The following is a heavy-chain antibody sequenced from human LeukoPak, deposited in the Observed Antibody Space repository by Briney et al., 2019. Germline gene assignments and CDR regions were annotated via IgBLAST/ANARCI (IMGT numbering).Heavy chain of an antibody. CDR2: INHSGST. D-gene: IGHD4-23*01. J-gene: IGHJ5*02. Sequence: SETLSLTCAAYGGSFSGYYWSWIRQPPGKGLEWIGEINHSGSTNYNPSLKSRVTISVDTSKNQFSLKLSSVTAADTAVYYCARATLRWPNWFDPWGQGTLVTVSS. CDR1: GGSFSGYY. V-gene: IGHV4-34*01. CDR3: ARATLRWPNWFDP.